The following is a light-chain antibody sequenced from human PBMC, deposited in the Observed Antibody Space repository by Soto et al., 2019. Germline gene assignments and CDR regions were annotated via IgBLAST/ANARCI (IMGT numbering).Light chain of an antibody. CDR2: DAS. CDR3: QHHGT. V-gene: IGKV1-5*01. CDR1: QSISSW. J-gene: IGKJ1*01. Sequence: DIQMTQSPSTLSASVGDRVTITCRASQSISSWLAWYQQKPGKAPKLLIYDASSLESGVPSRFSGSGSGTEFTLTISSLQPDDFATYYCQHHGTFGQGTKVDI.